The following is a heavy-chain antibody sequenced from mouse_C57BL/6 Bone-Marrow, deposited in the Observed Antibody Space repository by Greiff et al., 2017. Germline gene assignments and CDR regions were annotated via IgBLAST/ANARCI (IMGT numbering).Heavy chain of an antibody. CDR3: SRGAY. CDR1: GYTFTRHW. V-gene: IGHV1-56*01. Sequence: QVQLQQSGPELVRPGASVKISCKAPGYTFTRHWMPWVRQRPGQGLEWIGEIFPGSGSTYYNEKFKGKATLTVDTSSSTAYMQLSSLTSEDSAVFFSSRGAYWGQGTLVTVAA. J-gene: IGHJ3*01. CDR2: IFPGSGST.